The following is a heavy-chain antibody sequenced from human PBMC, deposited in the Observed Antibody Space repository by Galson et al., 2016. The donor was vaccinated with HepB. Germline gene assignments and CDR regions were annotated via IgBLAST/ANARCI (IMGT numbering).Heavy chain of an antibody. V-gene: IGHV3-64D*09. CDR1: GFTFSNYA. J-gene: IGHJ4*02. CDR3: VNGDY. CDR2: ISINGGIT. Sequence: SLRLSCAASGFTFSNYAMHWVRQAPGKGLEYVSAISINGGITYYADSVKGRFTISRDNSKNTVYLRMSRLRTEDTAVYYWVNGDYWGQGTLVTVSS.